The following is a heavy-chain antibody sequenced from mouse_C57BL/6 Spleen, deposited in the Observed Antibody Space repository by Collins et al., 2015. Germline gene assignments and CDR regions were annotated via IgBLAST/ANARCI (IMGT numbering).Heavy chain of an antibody. D-gene: IGHD4-1*01. J-gene: IGHJ4*01. CDR2: IWRGGST. V-gene: IGHV2-5*01. Sequence: QVQLKQSGPGLVQPSQSLSITCIVSGFSLTSYGVHWVRQSPGKGLEWLGVIWRGGSTDYNAAFMSRLSITKDNSKSQVFFKMNSLQADDTAIYYCAKNWNWDYYAMDYWGQGTSVTVSS. CDR1: GFSLTSYG. CDR3: AKNWNWDYYAMDY.